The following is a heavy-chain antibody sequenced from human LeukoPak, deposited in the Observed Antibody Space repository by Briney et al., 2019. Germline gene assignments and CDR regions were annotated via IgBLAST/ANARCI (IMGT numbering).Heavy chain of an antibody. CDR1: GFTFSSYS. J-gene: IGHJ3*02. V-gene: IGHV3-21*01. D-gene: IGHD2-2*01. CDR2: ISSSSSYI. Sequence: GGSLRLSCAASGFTFSSYSMNWVRQAPGKGLEWVSSISSSSSYIYYADSVKGRFTISRDNAKNSLYLQMNSLRAEDTAVYYCARDPPDCSSTSCPSGAFDIWGQGTMVTVSS. CDR3: ARDPPDCSSTSCPSGAFDI.